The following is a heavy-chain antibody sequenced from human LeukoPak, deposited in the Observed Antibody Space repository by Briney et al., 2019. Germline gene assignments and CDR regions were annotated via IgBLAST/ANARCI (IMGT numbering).Heavy chain of an antibody. CDR2: IYYSGST. CDR1: GGSISSGDYY. J-gene: IGHJ5*02. D-gene: IGHD3-3*01. CDR3: AREAYDFWSGYAPKARFDP. Sequence: PSETLSLTCTVSGGSISSGDYYWRWIRQPPGKVLEWIGYIYYSGSTYYNPSLKSRVTISVDTSKNQFSLKLSSVTAADTAVYYCAREAYDFWSGYAPKARFDPWGQGTLVTVSS. V-gene: IGHV4-30-4*08.